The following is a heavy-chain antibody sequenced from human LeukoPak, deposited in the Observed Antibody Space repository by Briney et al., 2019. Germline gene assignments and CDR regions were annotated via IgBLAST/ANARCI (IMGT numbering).Heavy chain of an antibody. CDR1: GGSISTYY. V-gene: IGHV4-59*08. Sequence: SETLSLTCTVSGGSISTYYWSWIRQPPGKGLEWIGYIYYIGNTNYNPSLKSRVTISVDTSKNQFSLKLSSVTAAGTAVYYCARLYYDILTGYFYLDSWGQGTLVTVSS. J-gene: IGHJ5*01. D-gene: IGHD3-9*01. CDR2: IYYIGNT. CDR3: ARLYYDILTGYFYLDS.